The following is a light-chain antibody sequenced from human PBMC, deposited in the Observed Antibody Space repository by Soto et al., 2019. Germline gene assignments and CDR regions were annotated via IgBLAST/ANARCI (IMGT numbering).Light chain of an antibody. J-gene: IGKJ3*01. Sequence: EIVLTQSPGTLSLSPGERATLSSRASQSVSSNYLAWYQQKHGQAPRLLIYGASSRATGIPDRFSGSASGTDFTLTISRLEPEDFAVYYCQQYGSSPFTFGPGTKVDIK. CDR2: GAS. V-gene: IGKV3-20*01. CDR1: QSVSSNY. CDR3: QQYGSSPFT.